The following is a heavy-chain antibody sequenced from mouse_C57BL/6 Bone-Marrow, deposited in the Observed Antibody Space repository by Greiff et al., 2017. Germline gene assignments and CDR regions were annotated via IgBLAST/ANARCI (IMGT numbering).Heavy chain of an antibody. V-gene: IGHV1-59*01. CDR2: IDPSDSYT. J-gene: IGHJ1*03. D-gene: IGHD1-2*01. CDR1: GYTFTSYW. CDR3: AREVYGCGSWNFDV. Sequence: QVQLQQPGAELVRPGTSVKLSCKASGYTFTSYWMHWVKQRPGQGLEWIGVIDPSDSYTNYNQKFKGKATLTVDTASSTAYMPLSSLTSEDSAVYYGAREVYGCGSWNFDVWGTGTTVTVSS.